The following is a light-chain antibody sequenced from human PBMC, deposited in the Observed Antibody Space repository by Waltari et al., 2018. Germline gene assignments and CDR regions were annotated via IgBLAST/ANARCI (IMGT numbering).Light chain of an antibody. CDR1: NIGSKS. CDR3: QVWDSSSDR. V-gene: IGLV3-21*04. CDR2: YDS. J-gene: IGLJ2*01. Sequence: SYVLTQPPSVSVAPGKTARITCGGNNIGSKSVHWYQQKPGPAPVLVIYYDSDWPSGIPERLSGSNSGNTATLTISRVEAGDEADYYCQVWDSSSDRFGGGTKLTVL.